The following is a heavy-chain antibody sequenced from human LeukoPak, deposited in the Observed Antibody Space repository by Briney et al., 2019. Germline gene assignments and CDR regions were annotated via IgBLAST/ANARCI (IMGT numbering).Heavy chain of an antibody. D-gene: IGHD3-22*01. Sequence: ASVKVSCKASGYTFTGYYMPWVRQAPGQGLEWVGRINPNSGGTNYAQKFQGRVTMTRDTSISTAYMELSRLRSDDTAVYYCARVDYYDSSGPGCDYWGQGTLVTVSS. CDR1: GYTFTGYY. V-gene: IGHV1-2*06. CDR3: ARVDYYDSSGPGCDY. J-gene: IGHJ4*02. CDR2: INPNSGGT.